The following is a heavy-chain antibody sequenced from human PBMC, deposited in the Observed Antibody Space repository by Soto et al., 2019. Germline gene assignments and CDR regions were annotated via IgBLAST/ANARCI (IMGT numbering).Heavy chain of an antibody. J-gene: IGHJ5*02. CDR1: GRSISSSKW. Sequence: TLSLNCAVSGRSISSSKWRSWFRLPPGKGLEWIGEIYHSGSTNYNPSLKSRVTISVDKSKNQFSLKLSSVTAADTAVYYCERGGSIAARRFWFDPWGQGTLVPVSS. D-gene: IGHD6-6*01. CDR2: IYHSGST. V-gene: IGHV4-4*02. CDR3: ERGGSIAARRFWFDP.